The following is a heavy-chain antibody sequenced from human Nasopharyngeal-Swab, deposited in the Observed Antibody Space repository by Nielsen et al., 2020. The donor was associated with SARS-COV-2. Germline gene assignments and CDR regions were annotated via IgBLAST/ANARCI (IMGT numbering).Heavy chain of an antibody. D-gene: IGHD3-22*01. Sequence: SGPTLVKPTQPLTLTCTFSGFSLSTSGVGVGWIRPPPGKALEWLALIYWDDDKRYSPSLKSRLTITKDTSKNQVVLTMTNMDPVDTATYYCAHRSYYYVSFDYWGQGTLVTVSS. CDR1: GFSLSTSGVG. V-gene: IGHV2-5*02. CDR2: IYWDDDK. J-gene: IGHJ4*02. CDR3: AHRSYYYVSFDY.